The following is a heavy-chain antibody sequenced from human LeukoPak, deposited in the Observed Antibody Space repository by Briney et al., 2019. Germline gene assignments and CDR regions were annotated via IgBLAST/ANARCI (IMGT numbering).Heavy chain of an antibody. CDR2: IKQDGSEK. D-gene: IGHD6-19*01. CDR1: GFTFSSYW. CDR3: ASGGWRGDD. J-gene: IGHJ4*02. V-gene: IGHV3-7*01. Sequence: PGGFLRLSCAASGFTFSSYWMSWVRRAPGKGLEWVANIKQDGSEKYYVDSVKGRFTISRDNAKNSLYLQMNSLRAEDTAVYYCASGGWRGDDWGQGTLVTVSS.